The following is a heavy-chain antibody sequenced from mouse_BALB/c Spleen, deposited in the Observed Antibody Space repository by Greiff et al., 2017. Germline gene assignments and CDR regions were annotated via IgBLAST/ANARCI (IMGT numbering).Heavy chain of an antibody. D-gene: IGHD2-13*01. J-gene: IGHJ3*01. CDR3: ARSRGYDDYFAD. V-gene: IGHV1-7*01. CDR2: INPSNGYT. Sequence: VQLQQSGAELAKPGASVKMSCKASGYTFTSYWMHWVKQRLGKGLEWIGYINPSNGYTDYNQKFKDKATLTADQYSSTAYMQLSSLTAEDSAVDYCARSRGYDDYFADWGQGTLVTVSA. CDR1: GYTFTSYW.